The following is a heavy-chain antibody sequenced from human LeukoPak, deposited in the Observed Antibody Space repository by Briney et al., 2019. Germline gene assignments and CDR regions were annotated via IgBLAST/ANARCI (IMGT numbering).Heavy chain of an antibody. CDR3: ALSAEKQLVYFDF. J-gene: IGHJ4*02. CDR2: IIPVFDTA. CDR1: GDTFSNYD. D-gene: IGHD6-13*01. V-gene: IGHV1-69*05. Sequence: SVKVSCKASGDTFSNYDVTWVRQAPGQGLEWMGRIIPVFDTAKYAQNFQGRVTMTTDESSSTAYMELYSLRSEDTAVYYCALSAEKQLVYFDFWGQGTLVTASS.